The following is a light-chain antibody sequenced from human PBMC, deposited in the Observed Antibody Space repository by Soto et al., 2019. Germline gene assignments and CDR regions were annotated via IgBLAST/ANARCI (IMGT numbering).Light chain of an antibody. J-gene: IGLJ3*02. CDR1: NSNIGNNY. V-gene: IGLV1-51*01. CDR3: QAYDYSLTASV. CDR2: DTY. Sequence: QSVLTQPPSVSAAPGQKVTISCSGSNSNIGNNYVSWYQQLPGAAPKLLIYDTYKRPSGIPDRFSGSKSGTSASLAITGLQAEDEADYYCQAYDYSLTASVFGGGTKLTVL.